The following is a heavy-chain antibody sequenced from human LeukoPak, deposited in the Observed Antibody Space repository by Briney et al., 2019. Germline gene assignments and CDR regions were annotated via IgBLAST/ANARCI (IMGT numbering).Heavy chain of an antibody. V-gene: IGHV1-18*01. Sequence: GASVKVSCKASGYTFTSYGISWVRQAPGQGLEWMGWISAYNGNTNYAQKLQGRVTMTTDTSTSTAYMELRSLRSDDTAVYYCARDLGYSYDSRGYLRFDYWGQGTLVTVSS. D-gene: IGHD3-22*01. J-gene: IGHJ4*02. CDR2: ISAYNGNT. CDR3: ARDLGYSYDSRGYLRFDY. CDR1: GYTFTSYG.